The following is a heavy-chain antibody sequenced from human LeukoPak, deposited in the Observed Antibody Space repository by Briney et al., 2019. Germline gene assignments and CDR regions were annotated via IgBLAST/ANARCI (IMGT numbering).Heavy chain of an antibody. Sequence: ASVKVSCKASGGTFSSYAISWVRQTPGQGLEWMGGIIPIFGTANYAQKFQGRVTITADESTSTAYMELSSLRSEDTAVYYCARDQECPHAFDIWGQGTMVTVSS. J-gene: IGHJ3*02. V-gene: IGHV1-69*13. CDR1: GGTFSSYA. CDR3: ARDQECPHAFDI. D-gene: IGHD3-3*01. CDR2: IIPIFGTA.